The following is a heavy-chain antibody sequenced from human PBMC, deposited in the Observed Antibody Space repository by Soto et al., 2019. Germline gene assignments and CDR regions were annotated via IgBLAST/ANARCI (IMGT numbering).Heavy chain of an antibody. J-gene: IGHJ6*02. Sequence: QVQLVQSGAEVKKPGSSVKVSCKASGGTFSSYTISWVRQAPGQGLEWMGRIIPILGIANYAQKFQGRVTITADKSTSRASMELRSLRSEDTAVYYCARAESGYATSQRYGMDVWSQGTTVTVSS. CDR2: IIPILGIA. D-gene: IGHD5-12*01. CDR3: ARAESGYATSQRYGMDV. CDR1: GGTFSSYT. V-gene: IGHV1-69*02.